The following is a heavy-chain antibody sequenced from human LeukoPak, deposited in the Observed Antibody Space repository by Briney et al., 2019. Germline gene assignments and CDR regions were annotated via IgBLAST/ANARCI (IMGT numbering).Heavy chain of an antibody. CDR2: INQDASKK. D-gene: IGHD3-9*01. CDR1: GFIFSNHW. CDR3: AREEKTSYEDGLDI. J-gene: IGHJ3*02. V-gene: IGHV3-7*01. Sequence: PGGSLRLSCAASGFIFSNHWMHWVRQAPGKGLEWVVNINQDASKKYYVDSVKGRFTISRDNAKNLVYLQMNSLRAEDTAVYYCAREEKTSYEDGLDIWGQGTLVIVSS.